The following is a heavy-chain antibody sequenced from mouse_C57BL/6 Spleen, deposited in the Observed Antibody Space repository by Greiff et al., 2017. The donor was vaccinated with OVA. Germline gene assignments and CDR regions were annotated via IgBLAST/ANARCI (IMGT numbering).Heavy chain of an antibody. V-gene: IGHV1-82*01. CDR1: GYAFSSSW. D-gene: IGHD2-4*01. Sequence: QVQLKESGPELVKPGASVKISCKASGYAFSSSWMNWVKQRPGKGLEWIGRIYPGDGDTNYNGKFKGKATLTADKSSSTAYMQLSSLTSEDSAVYFCASRGIYYDYDGFAYWGQGTLVTVSA. CDR3: ASRGIYYDYDGFAY. CDR2: IYPGDGDT. J-gene: IGHJ3*01.